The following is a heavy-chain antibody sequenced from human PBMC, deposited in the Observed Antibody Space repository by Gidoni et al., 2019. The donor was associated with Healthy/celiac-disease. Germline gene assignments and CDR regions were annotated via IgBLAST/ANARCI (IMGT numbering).Heavy chain of an antibody. CDR2: IWYDGSNK. Sequence: QVQLVESGGGVVQPGRSMRLSCAASGFTFSRSGMPWVRQAPGKGMEWVAVIWYDGSNKYYADSVKGRFTISRDNSKNTLYLQMNSLRAEDTAVYYCAREDYYGSGSYNYYGMDVWGQGTTVTVSS. V-gene: IGHV3-33*01. CDR3: AREDYYGSGSYNYYGMDV. J-gene: IGHJ6*02. D-gene: IGHD3-10*01. CDR1: GFTFSRSG.